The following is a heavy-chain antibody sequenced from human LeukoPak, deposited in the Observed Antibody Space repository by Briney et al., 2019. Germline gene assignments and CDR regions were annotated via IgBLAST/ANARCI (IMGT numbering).Heavy chain of an antibody. CDR2: IGTAGDT. J-gene: IGHJ3*02. Sequence: GGSLRLSCAASGFTFSSYDMHWVRQATGKGLEWVSAIGTAGDTYYPGSVKGRFTISRENAKNSLYLQMNSLRAGDTAVYYCARDKGAGAFDIWGQGTMVTVSS. V-gene: IGHV3-13*01. CDR1: GFTFSSYD. CDR3: ARDKGAGAFDI.